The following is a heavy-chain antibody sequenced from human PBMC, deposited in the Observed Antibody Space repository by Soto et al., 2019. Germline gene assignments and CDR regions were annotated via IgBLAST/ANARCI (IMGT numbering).Heavy chain of an antibody. V-gene: IGHV3-23*01. CDR1: GFTFSNYA. J-gene: IGHJ5*02. CDR3: AKKYSSPSGYDWFDP. CDR2: ISGSGGST. D-gene: IGHD6-6*01. Sequence: EVQLLESGGGLVQPGGSLRLSCAASGFTFSNYAMSWVRQAPGKGLEWVSTISGSGGSTYYADSVKGRFTISRDNSKNTLYLQMSSLRADDTAIYYCAKKYSSPSGYDWFDPWGQGTLVTVSS.